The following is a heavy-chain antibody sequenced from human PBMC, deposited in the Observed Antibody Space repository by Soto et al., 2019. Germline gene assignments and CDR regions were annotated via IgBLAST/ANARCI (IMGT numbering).Heavy chain of an antibody. Sequence: GGSLRLSCAASGFTFSSYAMSWVRQAPWKGLEWVSGISGSGGSTYYADSVKGRFTISRDNSKNTLYLQMNSLRAEDTAVYYCAKDPQRIRFGFDYWGQGILVTVPS. CDR1: GFTFSSYA. CDR2: ISGSGGST. V-gene: IGHV3-23*01. CDR3: AKDPQRIRFGFDY. D-gene: IGHD3-10*01. J-gene: IGHJ4*02.